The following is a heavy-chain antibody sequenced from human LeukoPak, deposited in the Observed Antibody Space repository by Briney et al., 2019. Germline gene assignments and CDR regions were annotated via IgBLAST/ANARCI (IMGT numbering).Heavy chain of an antibody. J-gene: IGHJ4*02. CDR2: ISSSSSYI. D-gene: IGHD3-22*01. Sequence: GGSLRLSCAASGFTFSSYRMNWVRQAPGKGLEWVSSISSSSSYIYYADSVKGRFTISRDNAKNSLYLQMNSLRAEDTAVYYCARAPYYYDSSGYFTGYYFDYWGQGTLVTVSS. V-gene: IGHV3-21*01. CDR1: GFTFSSYR. CDR3: ARAPYYYDSSGYFTGYYFDY.